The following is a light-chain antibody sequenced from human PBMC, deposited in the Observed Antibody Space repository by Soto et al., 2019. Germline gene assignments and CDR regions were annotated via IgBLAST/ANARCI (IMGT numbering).Light chain of an antibody. CDR2: DVT. Sequence: QSVLTQPASVSGSPGQSIAISRTATSSDVGGYNYVSWYQQHPGKVPKLMIYDVTNRPSGVFNRFSGSKSGNTASLTISGLQAEDEADYYCSSYTRTSTYVFGAGTKVTVL. V-gene: IGLV2-14*01. CDR1: SSDVGGYNY. J-gene: IGLJ1*01. CDR3: SSYTRTSTYV.